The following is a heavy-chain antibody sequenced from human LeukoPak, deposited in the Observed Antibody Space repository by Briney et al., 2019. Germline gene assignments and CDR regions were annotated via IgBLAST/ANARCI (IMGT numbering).Heavy chain of an antibody. V-gene: IGHV4-59*01. CDR1: GGSISNYY. CDR2: VSYSGST. CDR3: ARARDNYYYYGMDV. D-gene: IGHD3-9*01. Sequence: PSETLSLTCTVSGGSISNYYWNWIRQPPGKGLGWIGYVSYSGSTNYNPSLKSRVTISLYTSKNQFSLILNSVTAAGTAVYYCARARDNYYYYGMDVWGQGTTVTVSS. J-gene: IGHJ6*02.